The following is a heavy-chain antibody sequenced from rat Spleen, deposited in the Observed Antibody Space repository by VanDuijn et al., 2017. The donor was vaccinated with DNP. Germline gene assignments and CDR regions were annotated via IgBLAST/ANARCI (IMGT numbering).Heavy chain of an antibody. J-gene: IGHJ1*01. CDR3: ARGYNTDYYYAHWFFDF. Sequence: EVQLQESGPGLVKPSQSLSLTCSVTGYSITSNYWGWIRKFPGNKMEWMGYINYSGSTSYNPSLKSRISITRDTSKNQFFLHLRSITPEDTATYYCARGYNTDYYYAHWFFDFWGPGTMVTVSS. CDR1: GYSITSNY. V-gene: IGHV3-1*01. CDR2: INYSGST. D-gene: IGHD1-6*01.